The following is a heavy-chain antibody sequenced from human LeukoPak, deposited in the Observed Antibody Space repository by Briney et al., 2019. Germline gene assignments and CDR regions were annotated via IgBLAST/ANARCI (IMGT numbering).Heavy chain of an antibody. V-gene: IGHV3-23*01. Sequence: PGGSLRLSCTASGFTFSDFAMTWIRQAPGKGLEWVSTISGSGGGTHYADSVKGRFTISRDNSKNTLYLQMNSLRAEDTAIYYCARLTPPFDYWGQGTLVTVSS. CDR3: ARLTPPFDY. J-gene: IGHJ4*02. CDR2: ISGSGGGT. CDR1: GFTFSDFA. D-gene: IGHD3-16*01.